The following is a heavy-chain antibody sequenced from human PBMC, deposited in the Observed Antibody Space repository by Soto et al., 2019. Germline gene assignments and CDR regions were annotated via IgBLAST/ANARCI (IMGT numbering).Heavy chain of an antibody. CDR1: GYSFTSYW. Sequence: PGESLKISCKGSGYSFTSYWIGWVRQMPGKGLEWMGIIYPGDSDTRYSPSFQGQVTISADKSISTAYLQWGSLKASDTAMYYCARIGQLAYYYYGMDVWGQGTTVTVSS. CDR3: ARIGQLAYYYYGMDV. D-gene: IGHD2-2*01. CDR2: IYPGDSDT. V-gene: IGHV5-51*01. J-gene: IGHJ6*02.